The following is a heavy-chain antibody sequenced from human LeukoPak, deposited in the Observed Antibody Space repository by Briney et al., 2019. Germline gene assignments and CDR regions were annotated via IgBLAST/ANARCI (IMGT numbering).Heavy chain of an antibody. D-gene: IGHD2-21*02. CDR3: ARVWRWRYCGGDCPTPFDY. Sequence: PSETLSLTCTVSGGSISSSSYYWGWIRQPPGKGLEWIGSIYYSGSTYYNPSLKSRVTISVDTSKNQFSLKLSSVTAADTAVYYCARVWRWRYCGGDCPTPFDYWGQGTLVTVSS. CDR2: IYYSGST. CDR1: GGSISSSSYY. J-gene: IGHJ4*02. V-gene: IGHV4-39*07.